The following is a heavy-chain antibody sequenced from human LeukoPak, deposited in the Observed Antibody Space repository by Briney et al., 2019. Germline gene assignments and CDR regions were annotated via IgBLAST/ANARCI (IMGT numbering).Heavy chain of an antibody. D-gene: IGHD2/OR15-2a*01. Sequence: SVEVSLQASGGPLSSYAISWVRPAPGQGPGGMGGIIPNFGTENYAQKLQGRVTITTHESTSTAYMELSSLRSAETAVYCCASGQFYDWNYFLCYYWGQGTLVTVSS. CDR1: GGPLSSYA. V-gene: IGHV1-69*05. CDR3: ASGQFYDWNYFLCYY. J-gene: IGHJ4*02. CDR2: IIPNFGTE.